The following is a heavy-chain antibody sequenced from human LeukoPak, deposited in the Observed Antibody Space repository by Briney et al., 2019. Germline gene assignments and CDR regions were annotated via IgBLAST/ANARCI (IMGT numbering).Heavy chain of an antibody. D-gene: IGHD5-18*01. Sequence: GGSLRLSCAASGFTFSSYAMSWVRQAPGKGLEWVSAISGSGGSTYYADSVKGRFTISRDNPKNTLYLQMNSLRAEDTAVYYCAKVGTQLWEVLVNLDYFDYWGQGTLVTVSS. CDR2: ISGSGGST. CDR3: AKVGTQLWEVLVNLDYFDY. J-gene: IGHJ4*02. V-gene: IGHV3-23*01. CDR1: GFTFSSYA.